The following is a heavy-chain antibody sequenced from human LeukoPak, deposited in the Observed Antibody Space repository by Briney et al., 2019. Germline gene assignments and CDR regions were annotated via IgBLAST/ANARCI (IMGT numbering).Heavy chain of an antibody. D-gene: IGHD6-19*01. CDR1: GFTFSSYA. CDR3: ARDHKQWLISD. J-gene: IGHJ4*02. Sequence: PGGSLRLSCAASGFTFSSYAMSWVRQAPGKGLEWVLAISDSAGSPYYADSVKGRFTISRDNSKNTLYLQMNSLRAEDTAVYYCARDHKQWLISDWGQGTLVTVSS. V-gene: IGHV3-23*01. CDR2: ISDSAGSP.